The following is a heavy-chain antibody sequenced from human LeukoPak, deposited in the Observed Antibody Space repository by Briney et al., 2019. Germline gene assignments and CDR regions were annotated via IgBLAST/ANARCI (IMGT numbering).Heavy chain of an antibody. Sequence: ASVKVSCKPSGYIFRNYDINWVRQAPGQGLEWMGWMNRENGNTGYAQKFHGRVTMTRHAPTNTAYMELTSLRSEDTAVYFCATPMANTFDAFDIWGQRSRVTVSS. J-gene: IGHJ3*02. D-gene: IGHD5-24*01. V-gene: IGHV1-8*01. CDR3: ATPMANTFDAFDI. CDR2: MNRENGNT. CDR1: GYIFRNYD.